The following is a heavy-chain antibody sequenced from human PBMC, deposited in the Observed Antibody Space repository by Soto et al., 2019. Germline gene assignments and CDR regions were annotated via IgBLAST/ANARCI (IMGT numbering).Heavy chain of an antibody. CDR2: ISGSGGST. CDR1: GFTFSSYA. CDR3: AKDVKSIYSRGYFDY. J-gene: IGHJ4*02. Sequence: EVQLLESGGGLVQPGGSLRLSCAASGFTFSSYAMSWVRQAPGKGLEWVSAISGSGGSTYYADSVKGRFTISRDNSKNTLYLQMISVRAEDTAVYYCAKDVKSIYSRGYFDYWGQGTLVTVSS. D-gene: IGHD3-22*01. V-gene: IGHV3-23*01.